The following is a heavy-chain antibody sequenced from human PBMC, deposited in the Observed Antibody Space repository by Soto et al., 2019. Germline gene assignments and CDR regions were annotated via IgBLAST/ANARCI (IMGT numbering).Heavy chain of an antibody. CDR3: ARSPPGTYGAFDL. Sequence: EVQLVDSGGGLVQPGGSLRLSCAASEFTFRSYWMHWVRQSPGKGLVWVSRISGDGSSTTYAVSVRGRFTISRDNAKNTVYLPMDSLRAEDTAVYYCARSPPGTYGAFDLWGQGTMVTASS. CDR1: EFTFRSYW. CDR2: ISGDGSST. V-gene: IGHV3-74*01. J-gene: IGHJ3*01. D-gene: IGHD1-7*01.